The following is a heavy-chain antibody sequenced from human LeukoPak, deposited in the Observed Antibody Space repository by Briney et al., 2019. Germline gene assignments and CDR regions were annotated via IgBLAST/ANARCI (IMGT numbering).Heavy chain of an antibody. J-gene: IGHJ6*02. CDR2: ISAYNGNT. D-gene: IGHD5-12*01. V-gene: IGHV1-18*01. CDR3: ASSTYSGYDYYYYGMDV. CDR1: GYTFTSYG. Sequence: ASVKVSCKASGYTFTSYGISWVRQAPGQGLEWMGWISAYNGNTNYAQKVPGRVTMTTDTSTSTAYMELRSLRSDDTAVYYCASSTYSGYDYYYYGMDVWGQGTTVTVSS.